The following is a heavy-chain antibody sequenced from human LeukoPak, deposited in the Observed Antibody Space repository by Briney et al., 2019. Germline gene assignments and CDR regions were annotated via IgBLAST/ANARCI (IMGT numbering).Heavy chain of an antibody. J-gene: IGHJ4*02. CDR2: ISSSSSYI. D-gene: IGHD4-17*01. CDR3: AREDYGDYLSYFDY. CDR1: GFTFSSYS. Sequence: GGSLRLSCAASGFTFSSYSMNWVRQAPGKGLEWVSSISSSSSYIYYADSVRGRFTISRDNAKNSLYLQMNSLRAEDTAVYYCAREDYGDYLSYFDYWGQGTLVTVSS. V-gene: IGHV3-21*01.